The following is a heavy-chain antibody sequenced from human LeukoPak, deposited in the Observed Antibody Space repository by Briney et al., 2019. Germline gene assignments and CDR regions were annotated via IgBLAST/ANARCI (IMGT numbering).Heavy chain of an antibody. CDR1: GFTFSSYK. J-gene: IGHJ4*02. CDR3: ARGASHGYYFDY. D-gene: IGHD3-22*01. CDR2: ISSSGSTI. Sequence: PGGSLRLSCAASGFTFSSYKMNWVRQAPGKGLEWVSYISSSGSTIYYADSVKGRFTISRDNAKNSLYLQMNSLRAEDTAVYYCARGASHGYYFDYWGQGTLVTVSS. V-gene: IGHV3-48*03.